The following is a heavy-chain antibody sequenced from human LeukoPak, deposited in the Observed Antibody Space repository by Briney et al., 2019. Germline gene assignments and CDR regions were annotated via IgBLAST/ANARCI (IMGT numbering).Heavy chain of an antibody. Sequence: SETLSLTCAVYGGSFSGYYWSWIRQPPGKGLEWIGEINHSVSTNNNPSLKSRVTISVDTSKNQFSLKLSSVTAADTAVYYCARGSSSGEDIVVVVAALPYFDYWGQGTLVTVSS. J-gene: IGHJ4*02. V-gene: IGHV4-34*01. CDR1: GGSFSGYY. D-gene: IGHD2-15*01. CDR2: INHSVST. CDR3: ARGSSSGEDIVVVVAALPYFDY.